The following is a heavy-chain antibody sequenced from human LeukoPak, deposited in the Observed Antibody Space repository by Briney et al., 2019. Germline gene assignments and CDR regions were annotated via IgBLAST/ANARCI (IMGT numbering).Heavy chain of an antibody. V-gene: IGHV3-30*18. J-gene: IGHJ4*02. CDR2: ISYDGSKK. CDR3: AKDFGYDSGTYLEK. D-gene: IGHD3-10*01. Sequence: GGSLRLSCAAAGFIFSSYSMHWVRQAPGKGLEWVAVISYDGSKKYYPESVRGRFTISRDNSKNTLFLQMNSRRAEDTAVYYCAKDFGYDSGTYLEKWGQGTLVTVSS. CDR1: GFIFSSYS.